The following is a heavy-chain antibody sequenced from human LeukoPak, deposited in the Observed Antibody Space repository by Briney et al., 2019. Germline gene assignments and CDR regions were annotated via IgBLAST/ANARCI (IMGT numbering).Heavy chain of an antibody. V-gene: IGHV4-59*08. CDR3: ARLNYGSNDAFDI. CDR1: GGSISSYY. CDR2: IYYSGST. D-gene: IGHD3-10*01. J-gene: IGHJ3*02. Sequence: SESLSLTCTVSGGSISSYYWSWIRQPPGKGLEWIGYIYYSGSTNYNPSLKSRVTISVDTSKNQFSLKLSSVTAADTAVYYCARLNYGSNDAFDIWGQGTMVTVSS.